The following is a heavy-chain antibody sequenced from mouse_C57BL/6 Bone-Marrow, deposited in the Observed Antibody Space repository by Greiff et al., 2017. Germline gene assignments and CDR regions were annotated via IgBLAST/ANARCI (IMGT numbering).Heavy chain of an antibody. CDR1: GYTFTDYN. Sequence: VQLQQSGPELVKPGASVKIPCKASGYTFTDYNMDWVKQSHGKSLEWIGDINPNNGGTIYNQKFKGKATLTVEKSSSTAYMELRSLTSEDTAVYYCALYDYDGFAYWGQGTLVTVSA. CDR3: ALYDYDGFAY. CDR2: INPNNGGT. V-gene: IGHV1-18*01. J-gene: IGHJ3*01. D-gene: IGHD2-4*01.